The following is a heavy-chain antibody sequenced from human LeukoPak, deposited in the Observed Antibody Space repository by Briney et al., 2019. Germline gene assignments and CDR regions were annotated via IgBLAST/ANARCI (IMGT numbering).Heavy chain of an antibody. D-gene: IGHD2-2*01. V-gene: IGHV1-8*01. Sequence: ASVKVSCKASGYTFTSYDINWVRQATGQGLEWMGWMNPNSGNTGYARKFQGRVTMTRNTSISTAYMELSSLRSEDTAVYYCARVLGYCSSTSCYIDYWGQGTLVTVSS. CDR1: GYTFTSYD. CDR2: MNPNSGNT. J-gene: IGHJ4*02. CDR3: ARVLGYCSSTSCYIDY.